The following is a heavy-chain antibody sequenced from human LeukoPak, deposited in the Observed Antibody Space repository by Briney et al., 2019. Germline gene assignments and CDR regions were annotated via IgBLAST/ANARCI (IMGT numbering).Heavy chain of an antibody. CDR3: ARGINSGYDSHAFDI. D-gene: IGHD5-12*01. J-gene: IGHJ3*02. V-gene: IGHV3-74*01. CDR1: GFTFSSYW. CDR2: INSDGSST. Sequence: PGGSLRLSCAASGFTFSSYWMHWVRQAPGKGLVWVSRINSDGSSTSYADSVKGRFTISRDNAKNTLYLQMNSLRAEDTAVYYCARGINSGYDSHAFDIWGQGTMVTVSS.